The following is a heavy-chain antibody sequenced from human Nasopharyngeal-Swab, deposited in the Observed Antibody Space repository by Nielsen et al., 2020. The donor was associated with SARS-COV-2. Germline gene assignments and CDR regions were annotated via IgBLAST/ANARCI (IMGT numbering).Heavy chain of an antibody. Sequence: GGSLRLSCEGSGFTSSDYVVSWVRQAPGRGLERVSGISPRGTNTFYADSVKGRFTITRDNSKNIVHLQMDSLRAEDTAIYYCAKDGFYYDDGSGRYFQHWGQGTPVTVS. V-gene: IGHV3-23*01. CDR1: GFTSSDYV. CDR2: ISPRGTNT. CDR3: AKDGFYYDDGSGRYFQH. D-gene: IGHD3-16*01. J-gene: IGHJ1*01.